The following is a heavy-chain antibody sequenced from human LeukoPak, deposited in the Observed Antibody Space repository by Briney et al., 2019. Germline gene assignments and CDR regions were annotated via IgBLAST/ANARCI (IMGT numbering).Heavy chain of an antibody. CDR2: IYTSGST. J-gene: IGHJ6*03. CDR3: ARGDMDV. Sequence: SETLSLTCAVSGYSISSGYYWSWIRQPAGKGLEWIGRIYTSGSTNYNPSLKSRVTMSVDTSKNQFSLKLSSVTAADTAVYYCARGDMDVWGKGTTVTVSS. V-gene: IGHV4-4*07. CDR1: GYSISSGYY.